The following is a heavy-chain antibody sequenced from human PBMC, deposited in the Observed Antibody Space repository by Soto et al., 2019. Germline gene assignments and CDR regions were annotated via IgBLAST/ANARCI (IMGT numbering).Heavy chain of an antibody. CDR2: ISGSGGST. Sequence: EVQLWESGGGLVQHGGSLRLACAASGFTFSSYAMSWVRQAPGKGLEWVSAISGSGGSTYYADSVKGRFTISRDNSKNTLYLQMNSLRAEDTAVYYCAKSRPGLVVVAATLLVDYWGQGTLVNVSS. D-gene: IGHD2-15*01. J-gene: IGHJ4*02. CDR3: AKSRPGLVVVAATLLVDY. CDR1: GFTFSSYA. V-gene: IGHV3-23*01.